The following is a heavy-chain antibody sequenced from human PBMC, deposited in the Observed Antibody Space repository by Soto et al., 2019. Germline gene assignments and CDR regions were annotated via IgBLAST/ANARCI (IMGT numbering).Heavy chain of an antibody. J-gene: IGHJ4*02. Sequence: GGSLRLSCAASGFTFSSYWMHWVRQAPGKGLAWVSHINSDGSSISYADSVKGRFTISRDNAKNTLYLQMNSLRAEDTAVYYCAKNQQAVAGWDYWGQGTLVTVSS. V-gene: IGHV3-74*01. CDR2: INSDGSSI. CDR1: GFTFSSYW. D-gene: IGHD6-19*01. CDR3: AKNQQAVAGWDY.